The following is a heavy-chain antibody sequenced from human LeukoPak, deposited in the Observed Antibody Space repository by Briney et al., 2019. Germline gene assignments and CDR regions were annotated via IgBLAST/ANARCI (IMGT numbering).Heavy chain of an antibody. D-gene: IGHD2-15*01. CDR1: GFTFSDYY. CDR2: ISSSSSYT. V-gene: IGHV3-11*06. J-gene: IGHJ4*02. Sequence: GGSLRLSCAASGFTFSDYYMSWIRQAPGKGLEWVSYISSSSSYTNYADSVKGRSTISRDNAKNSLYLQMNSLRAEDTAVYYCAGRYCSGGSCYFDYWGQGTLVTVSS. CDR3: AGRYCSGGSCYFDY.